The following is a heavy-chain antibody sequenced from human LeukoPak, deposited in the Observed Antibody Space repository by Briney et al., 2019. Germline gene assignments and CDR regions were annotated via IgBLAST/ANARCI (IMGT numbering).Heavy chain of an antibody. D-gene: IGHD5-18*01. J-gene: IGHJ4*02. Sequence: ASVKVSCKASGYTFTGYYMHWVRQAPGQGLEWMGWINPNSGGTNYAQKFQGRVTMTRDTSISTAYMELSRLRSDDTAVYYCATNPRDTAMVFSDYWGQGTLVTVSS. CDR1: GYTFTGYY. V-gene: IGHV1-2*02. CDR3: ATNPRDTAMVFSDY. CDR2: INPNSGGT.